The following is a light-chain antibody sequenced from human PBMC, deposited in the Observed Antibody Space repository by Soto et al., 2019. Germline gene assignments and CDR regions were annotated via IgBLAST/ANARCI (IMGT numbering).Light chain of an antibody. CDR3: QQLNSYPLT. CDR1: QGISSY. Sequence: IRLTQSPSSLSSSVGDVVTITCRASQGISSYLAWYQQKPGEAPKLLIYASSTLQSGVPSRFSGSGSGTDFTITISSLQPEDFATYYCQQLNSYPLTFGGVTKV. J-gene: IGKJ4*01. V-gene: IGKV1-9*01. CDR2: ASS.